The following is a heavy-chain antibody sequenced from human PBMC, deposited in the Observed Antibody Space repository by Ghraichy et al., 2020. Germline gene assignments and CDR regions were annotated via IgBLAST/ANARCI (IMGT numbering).Heavy chain of an antibody. CDR3: ARGLRAARLPYYYYYGMDV. Sequence: SETLSLTCAVYGGSFSGYYWSWIRQPPGKGLEWIGEINHSGSTNYNPSLKSRVTISVDTSKNQFSLKLSSVTAADTAVYYCARGLRAARLPYYYYYGMDVWGQGTTVTVSS. V-gene: IGHV4-34*01. CDR2: INHSGST. J-gene: IGHJ6*02. D-gene: IGHD6-6*01. CDR1: GGSFSGYY.